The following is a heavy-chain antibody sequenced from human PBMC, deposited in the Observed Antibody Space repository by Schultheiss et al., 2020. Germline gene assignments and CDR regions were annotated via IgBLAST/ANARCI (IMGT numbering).Heavy chain of an antibody. CDR2: IYYSGST. J-gene: IGHJ4*02. CDR3: ARGGYGDYSILDFDY. CDR1: GGSFSGYY. V-gene: IGHV4-59*01. Sequence: SETMSLTCAVYGGSFSGYYWSWIRQPPGKGLEWIGYIYYSGSTNYNPSLKSRVTISVDTSKNQFSLKLSSVTAADTAVYYCARGGYGDYSILDFDYWGQGTLVTVSS. D-gene: IGHD4-17*01.